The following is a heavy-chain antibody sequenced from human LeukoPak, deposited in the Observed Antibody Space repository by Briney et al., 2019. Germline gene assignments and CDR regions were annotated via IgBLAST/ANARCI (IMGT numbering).Heavy chain of an antibody. CDR2: ISSSSSYI. J-gene: IGHJ4*02. V-gene: IGHV3-21*01. CDR3: ARLGIDCSSTSCFDFDY. Sequence: GGSLRLSCAASGFTFSSYSMTWVRQAPGKGLEWVSSISSSSSYIYYADSVKGRFTISRDNAKNSLYLQMNSLRAEDTAVYYCARLGIDCSSTSCFDFDYWGQGTLVTVSS. CDR1: GFTFSSYS. D-gene: IGHD2-2*01.